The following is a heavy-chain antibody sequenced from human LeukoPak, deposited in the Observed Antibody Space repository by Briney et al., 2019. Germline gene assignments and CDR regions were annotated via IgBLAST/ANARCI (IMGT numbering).Heavy chain of an antibody. CDR1: GFTLSSYS. V-gene: IGHV3-21*01. D-gene: IGHD4-17*01. CDR2: ISSSGSYI. Sequence: GGSLRLSCAASGFTLSSYSMNWVRQAPGKGLEWVSSISSSGSYIYYADSVKGRFTISGDNAKISLDLQMNSLRADDTAVYYCARDYYGDYVFDYWGQGALVTVSS. J-gene: IGHJ4*02. CDR3: ARDYYGDYVFDY.